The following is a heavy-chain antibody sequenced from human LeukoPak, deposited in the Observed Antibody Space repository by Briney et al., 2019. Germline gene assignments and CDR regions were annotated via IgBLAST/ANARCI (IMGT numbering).Heavy chain of an antibody. V-gene: IGHV4-31*03. J-gene: IGHJ5*02. CDR3: ARALHYDFWSGYCPGWFDP. Sequence: SETLSLTCTVSGGSISSGGYYWSWIRRHPGKGLEWIGYIYYSGSTYYNPSLKSRVTISVDTSKNQFSLKLSSVTAADTAVYYCARALHYDFWSGYCPGWFDPWGQGTLVTVSS. D-gene: IGHD3-3*01. CDR2: IYYSGST. CDR1: GGSISSGGYY.